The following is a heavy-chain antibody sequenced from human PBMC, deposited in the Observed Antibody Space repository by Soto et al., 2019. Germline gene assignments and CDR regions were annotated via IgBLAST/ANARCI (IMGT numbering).Heavy chain of an antibody. CDR2: IYWNDDK. V-gene: IGHV2-5*01. CDR3: AHRQDGYSSNWFDP. Sequence: SGPTLVNPTQTLTLTCTFSGFSLSTSGVGVGWIRQPPGKALEWLALIYWNDDKCYSPSLKSRLTITKDTSKNQVVLTMTNMDPVDTATYYCAHRQDGYSSNWFDPWGQGTLVTVSS. J-gene: IGHJ5*02. D-gene: IGHD6-13*01. CDR1: GFSLSTSGVG.